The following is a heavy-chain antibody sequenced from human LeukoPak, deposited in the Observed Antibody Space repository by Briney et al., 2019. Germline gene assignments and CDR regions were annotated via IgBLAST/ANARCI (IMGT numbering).Heavy chain of an antibody. CDR3: ATQLLAGDSSPPAN. CDR1: GYTFTGYY. V-gene: IGHV1-2*02. CDR2: INPNSGGT. Sequence: GASVKVSCKASGYTFTGYYMHWVRQAPGQGLEWMGWINPNSGGTIYAQKFQGRVTMTEDTSTDTAYMELSSLRSEDTAVYYCATQLLAGDSSPPANWGQGTLVTVSS. D-gene: IGHD2-21*02. J-gene: IGHJ4*02.